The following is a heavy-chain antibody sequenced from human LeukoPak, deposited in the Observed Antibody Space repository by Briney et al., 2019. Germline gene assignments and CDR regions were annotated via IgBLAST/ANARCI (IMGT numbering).Heavy chain of an antibody. J-gene: IGHJ4*02. CDR3: AKVAGYYDSGSYYIDY. Sequence: GGSLRLSCTASGFTFSSYAMNWVRQAPGKGLEWVSGIGAGGTFTYYADSVKGRFTISRDNSKNTLYLQMNNLRAEDTAVYYCAKVAGYYDSGSYYIDYWGQGTLVTVSS. CDR1: GFTFSSYA. CDR2: IGAGGTFT. V-gene: IGHV3-23*01. D-gene: IGHD3-10*01.